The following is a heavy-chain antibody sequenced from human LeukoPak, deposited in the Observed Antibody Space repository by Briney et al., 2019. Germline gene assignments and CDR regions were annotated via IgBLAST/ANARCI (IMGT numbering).Heavy chain of an antibody. D-gene: IGHD3-9*01. CDR1: GGSISSYY. V-gene: IGHV4-4*09. J-gene: IGHJ4*02. Sequence: SETLSLTCTVSGGSISSYYWSWVRQPPGKRLEWIGNIYTSGNTNYNPSLKSRVTIIVDTSKNQFSLKLNSVTAADTAVYYCARQSREIESYNILTGYRYKYYFDYWGQGTLVTVSS. CDR3: ARQSREIESYNILTGYRYKYYFDY. CDR2: IYTSGNT.